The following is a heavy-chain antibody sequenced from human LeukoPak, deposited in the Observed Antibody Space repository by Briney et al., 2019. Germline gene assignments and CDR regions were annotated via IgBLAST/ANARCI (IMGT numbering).Heavy chain of an antibody. CDR3: ARGTGVRGVNRYYYYYGMDV. CDR1: GGSISSNDYY. D-gene: IGHD3-10*01. J-gene: IGHJ6*02. V-gene: IGHV4-30-4*01. Sequence: SQTLSLTCTVSGGSISSNDYYWSWIRQPPGKGLEWIGYIYYSGSTYYNPYLKSRVTISVDTSKNQFTLKLSSVTAADTAVYYCARGTGVRGVNRYYYYYGMDVWGQGTTVTVSS. CDR2: IYYSGST.